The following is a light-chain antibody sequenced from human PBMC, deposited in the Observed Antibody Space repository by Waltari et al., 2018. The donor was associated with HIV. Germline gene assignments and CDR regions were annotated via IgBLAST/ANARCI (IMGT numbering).Light chain of an antibody. V-gene: IGLV1-47*01. J-gene: IGLJ2*01. Sequence: QSVLTQPPSASGTPGQRVTISCSGSSSNIGSNYEYWYQQLPGTAPKLLIYRNNQRPSGVPDRFSGSKSGTSASLAISGLRSEDEADYYCAAWDASLSAVVFGGGTKLTVL. CDR3: AAWDASLSAVV. CDR2: RNN. CDR1: SSNIGSNY.